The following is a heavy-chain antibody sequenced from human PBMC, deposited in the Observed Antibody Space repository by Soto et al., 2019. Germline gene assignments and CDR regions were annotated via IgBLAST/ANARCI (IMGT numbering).Heavy chain of an antibody. V-gene: IGHV1-69*12. Sequence: QVQLVQSGAEVKKPGSSVKVSCKASGGTFSSYAISWVRQAPGQGLEWMGGIIPIFGTANYAQKFQGRVTITADXXTXTXXMELSSLRSEDTAVYYCARDYGACSGGSCYSRFDYWGQGTLVTVSS. CDR2: IIPIFGTA. CDR3: ARDYGACSGGSCYSRFDY. J-gene: IGHJ4*02. CDR1: GGTFSSYA. D-gene: IGHD2-15*01.